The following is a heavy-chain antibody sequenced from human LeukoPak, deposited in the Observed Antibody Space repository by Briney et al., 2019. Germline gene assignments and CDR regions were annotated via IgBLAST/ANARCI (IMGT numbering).Heavy chain of an antibody. J-gene: IGHJ4*02. CDR1: GGSFSGYY. D-gene: IGHD2-2*01. CDR3: ARHAETLYCSSTSCYLDYFDY. CDR2: IYYSGST. V-gene: IGHV4-59*08. Sequence: SETLSLTCAVYGGSFSGYYWSWIRQPPGKGLEWIGYIYYSGSTNYNPSLKSRVTISVDTSKNQFSLKLSSVTAAGTAVYYCARHAETLYCSSTSCYLDYFDYWGQGTLVTVSS.